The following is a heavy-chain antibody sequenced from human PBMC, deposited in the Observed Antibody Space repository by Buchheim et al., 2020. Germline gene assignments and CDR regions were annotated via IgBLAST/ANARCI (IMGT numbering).Heavy chain of an antibody. CDR3: ARGWNYDFTAYDI. CDR2: IYYTGST. V-gene: IGHV4-59*01. J-gene: IGHJ3*02. D-gene: IGHD1-7*01. CDR1: RGSISNYY. Sequence: QVQLQESGPGLVKPSETLSLTCTVSRGSISNYYWNWIRQPPGKGLEWIGYIYYTGSTNYNPSLKSRVTISVDTSKNQFSLKLTSVTAADTAVYYCARGWNYDFTAYDIWGQGT.